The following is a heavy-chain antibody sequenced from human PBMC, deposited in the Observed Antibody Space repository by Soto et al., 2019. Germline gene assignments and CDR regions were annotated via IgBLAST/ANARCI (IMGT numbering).Heavy chain of an antibody. Sequence: ASVKVSCKTSGYTFTTFGISWVRQAPGQGLEWMGWIDPKNGNTKDAQRFQGRVTMATDTSTSTAYMELRSLRSDDTAVYYCAKEYCDSSRCYLPDYWGQGALVTVSS. D-gene: IGHD2-2*01. J-gene: IGHJ4*02. CDR2: IDPKNGNT. CDR1: GYTFTTFG. V-gene: IGHV1-18*01. CDR3: AKEYCDSSRCYLPDY.